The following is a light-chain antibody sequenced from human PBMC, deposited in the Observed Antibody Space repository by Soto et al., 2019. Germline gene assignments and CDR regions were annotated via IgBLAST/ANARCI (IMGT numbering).Light chain of an antibody. CDR1: SSDVGSYNL. V-gene: IGLV2-23*02. Sequence: QSALTQPASVSGSPGQSITISCTGTSSDVGSYNLVSWYQQHPGKAPKLMIYEVSKWPSGVSNRFSGSKSGNTASLTISGLQAEDEADYYCCSYAAHVVFGGGTKVTVL. J-gene: IGLJ2*01. CDR2: EVS. CDR3: CSYAAHVV.